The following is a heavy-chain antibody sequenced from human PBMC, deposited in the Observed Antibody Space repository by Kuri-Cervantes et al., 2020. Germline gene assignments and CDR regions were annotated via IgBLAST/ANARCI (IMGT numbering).Heavy chain of an antibody. V-gene: IGHV1-18*01. D-gene: IGHD4-11*01. CDR2: ISAYNGNT. J-gene: IGHJ3*02. CDR3: ATATLQKNAFDI. Sequence: ASVKVSCKASGYTFTSYDINWVRQATGQGLEWMGWISAYNGNTNYAQKLQGRVTMTEDTSTDTAYMELSSLRSEDTAVYYCATATLQKNAFDIWGQGTMVTVSS. CDR1: GYTFTSYD.